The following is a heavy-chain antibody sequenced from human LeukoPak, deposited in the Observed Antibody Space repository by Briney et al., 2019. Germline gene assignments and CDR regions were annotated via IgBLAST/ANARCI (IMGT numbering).Heavy chain of an antibody. V-gene: IGHV3-7*01. CDR2: IKQDGSEK. J-gene: IGHJ4*02. CDR1: GFTFSSYW. CDR3: ARVFAYYDSSGYYTLFDY. D-gene: IGHD3-22*01. Sequence: PGGPLRLSCAASGFTFSSYWMSWVRQAPGKGLEWVANIKQDGSEKYYVDSVKGRFTISRDNAKNSLYLQMNSLRAEDTAVYYCARVFAYYDSSGYYTLFDYWGQGTLVTVSS.